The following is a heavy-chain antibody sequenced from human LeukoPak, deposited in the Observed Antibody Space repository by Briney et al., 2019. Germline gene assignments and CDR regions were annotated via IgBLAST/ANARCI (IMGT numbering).Heavy chain of an antibody. CDR2: IYSSESDT. J-gene: IGHJ3*02. CDR1: GYRFSISW. D-gene: IGHD1-7*01. CDR3: ARRWNWVFDI. V-gene: IGHV5-51*01. Sequence: GRSRKISCKGSGYRFSISWIGWVRQMPGQGLEWMGMIYSSESDTRYGPSFHSQVTISADKSISTAYLQWSSLRASDTAMYYCARRWNWVFDIWGQGTMVTVSS.